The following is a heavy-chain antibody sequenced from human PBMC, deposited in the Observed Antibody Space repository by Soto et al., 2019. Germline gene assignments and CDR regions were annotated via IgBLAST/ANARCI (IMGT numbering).Heavy chain of an antibody. V-gene: IGHV3-21*01. Sequence: GGSLRLSCAASGFTFSSYSMNWVRQAPGKGLEWVSSISSSSSYIYYADSVKGRFTISRDNAKNSLYLQMNSLRAEDTAVYYCARVYDILTGYGPRQYYYGMDVWGQGTTVNVSS. D-gene: IGHD3-9*01. CDR2: ISSSSSYI. CDR1: GFTFSSYS. CDR3: ARVYDILTGYGPRQYYYGMDV. J-gene: IGHJ6*02.